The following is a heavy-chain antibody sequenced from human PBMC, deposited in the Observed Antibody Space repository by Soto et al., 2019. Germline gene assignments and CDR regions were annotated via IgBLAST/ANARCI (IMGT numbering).Heavy chain of an antibody. CDR1: GGSISSSSYY. J-gene: IGHJ4*02. D-gene: IGHD3-9*01. Sequence: SETLSLTCTVSGGSISSSSYYWGWIRQPPGKGLEWIGSIYYSGSTYYNPSLKSRVTISVDTSKNQFSLKLSSVTAADTAVYYCARLGRQDYDILTGYYPVDYWGQGTLVTVSS. CDR3: ARLGRQDYDILTGYYPVDY. CDR2: IYYSGST. V-gene: IGHV4-39*01.